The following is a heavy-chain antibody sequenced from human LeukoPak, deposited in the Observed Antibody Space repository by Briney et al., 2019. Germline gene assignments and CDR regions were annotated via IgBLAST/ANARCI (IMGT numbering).Heavy chain of an antibody. V-gene: IGHV4-59*08. J-gene: IGHJ6*02. CDR2: IYYSGST. CDR3: ARNWGAAGWDNYNGMDV. Sequence: SETLSLTCTVSGGSISSYYWSWIRQPPGKGLEWIGYIYYSGSTNYNPSLKSRVTISVDTSKNQFYLKLTPATAADTAVYYCARNWGAAGWDNYNGMDVWGQGTTVIVSS. D-gene: IGHD7-27*01. CDR1: GGSISSYY.